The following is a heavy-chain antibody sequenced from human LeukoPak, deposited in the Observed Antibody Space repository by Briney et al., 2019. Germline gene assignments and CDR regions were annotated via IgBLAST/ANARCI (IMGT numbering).Heavy chain of an antibody. D-gene: IGHD3-22*01. CDR3: ARDYGFRDYYDSSGYDY. CDR1: GYPFTTYA. V-gene: IGHV1-3*01. CDR2: INADNGNT. J-gene: IGHJ4*02. Sequence: ASVKVSCKASGYPFTTYARHWVRQAPGQRLEWMGWINADNGNTKYSQKFQDRVTITKDTSASTVYMDLSSLRSEDTAVYYCARDYGFRDYYDSSGYDYWGQGTLVTVSS.